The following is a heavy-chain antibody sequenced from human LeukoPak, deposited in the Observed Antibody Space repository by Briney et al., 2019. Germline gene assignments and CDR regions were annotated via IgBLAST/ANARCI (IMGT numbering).Heavy chain of an antibody. J-gene: IGHJ6*02. V-gene: IGHV1-2*02. D-gene: IGHD2-21*02. Sequence: GASVKVSCKASGYTFTGYYMHWVRQAPGQGLEWMGWINPNSGGTNYAQKFQGRVTMTRDTSISTAYMELSRLRSDDTAVYYCAREMVVTNSYYYYHGMDVRGQGTTVTVSS. CDR2: INPNSGGT. CDR3: AREMVVTNSYYYYHGMDV. CDR1: GYTFTGYY.